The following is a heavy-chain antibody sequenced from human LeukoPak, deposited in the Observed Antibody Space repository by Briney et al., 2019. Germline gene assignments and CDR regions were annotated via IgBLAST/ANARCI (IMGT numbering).Heavy chain of an antibody. J-gene: IGHJ4*02. V-gene: IGHV3-21*01. CDR1: GFTFSNYA. CDR3: ATNSAYDYGEAY. D-gene: IGHD4-17*01. Sequence: GGSLRLSCAASGFTFSNYAMHWVRQAPGKGLEWVSCLSSSSTYIYYADSVKGRFTISRDNAKNSLYLQMNSLRAEDTAVYYCATNSAYDYGEAYWGQGTLVTVSS. CDR2: LSSSSTYI.